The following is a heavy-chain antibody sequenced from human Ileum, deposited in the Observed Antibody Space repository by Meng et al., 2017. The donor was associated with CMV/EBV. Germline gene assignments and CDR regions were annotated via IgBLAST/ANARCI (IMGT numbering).Heavy chain of an antibody. CDR3: ARGGAHDGYFDA. CDR2: IHIGDAT. CDR1: GLTVTWNY. J-gene: IGHJ4*02. V-gene: IGHV3-53*01. D-gene: IGHD2-8*01. Sequence: EGQVVESGGGLVQPGGSLRLSCAASGLTVTWNYMSWVRQGPGKGLECIAHIHIGDATFYTDSVKGRFTISRDDSKNTLNLQMDSLRADDTAVYYCARGGAHDGYFDAWGQGTLVTVSS.